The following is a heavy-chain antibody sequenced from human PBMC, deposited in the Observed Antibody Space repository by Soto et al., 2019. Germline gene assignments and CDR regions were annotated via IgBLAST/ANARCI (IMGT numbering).Heavy chain of an antibody. V-gene: IGHV5-51*01. CDR1: GYSFTSYW. CDR3: ARTPGPEVASSLEYYYFSYLDV. Sequence: GASLKISCEASGYSFTSYWIGWVRQMPGKGLEWMGIIHPGDSDTKYSPSFLGQVTISVDKSITTAYLQWCSLQASDTAMYYCARTPGPEVASSLEYYYFSYLDVWAQATTVTVS. D-gene: IGHD3-3*01. J-gene: IGHJ6*02. CDR2: IHPGDSDT.